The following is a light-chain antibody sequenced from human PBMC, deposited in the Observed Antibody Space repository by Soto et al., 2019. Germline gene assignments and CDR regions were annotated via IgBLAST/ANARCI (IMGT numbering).Light chain of an antibody. J-gene: IGKJ3*01. CDR1: QSVSSY. Sequence: EIVLTQSPATLSLSPGERATLSCRASQSVSSYLVWYQQKPGQSPRLLIYDASNRATGIPARFSGSGSGTDFTLTISSLEPEDFAVYYCQQRSNWPTFGPGPKVDIK. CDR2: DAS. V-gene: IGKV3-11*01. CDR3: QQRSNWPT.